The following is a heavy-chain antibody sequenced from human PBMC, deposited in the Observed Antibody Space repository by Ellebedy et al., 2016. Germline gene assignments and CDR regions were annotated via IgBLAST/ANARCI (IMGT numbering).Heavy chain of an antibody. D-gene: IGHD6-13*01. CDR2: IYASGIT. CDR3: ARERPADGFGP. V-gene: IGHV4-4*07. Sequence: SETLSLTXNVSGASMSTSYWSWIRQPAGKGLEWIGRIYASGITKYNPSLESRLTMSIDTSKKEFFVSLSSVTAADTAIYYCARERPADGFGPWGQGTLVTVSS. J-gene: IGHJ5*02. CDR1: GASMSTSY.